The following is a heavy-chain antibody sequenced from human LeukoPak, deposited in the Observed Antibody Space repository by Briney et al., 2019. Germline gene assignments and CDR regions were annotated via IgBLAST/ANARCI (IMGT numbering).Heavy chain of an antibody. V-gene: IGHV1-69*05. CDR3: ARDRSGKVATRYFDY. Sequence: SVKVSCKASGGTFSSYAISWVRQAPGQGLEWMGRIIPIFGTANYAQKFQGRVTITTDESTSTAYMELSSLRSEDTAVYYCARDRSGKVATRYFDYGGQGTLVTVSS. J-gene: IGHJ4*02. D-gene: IGHD5-12*01. CDR1: GGTFSSYA. CDR2: IIPIFGTA.